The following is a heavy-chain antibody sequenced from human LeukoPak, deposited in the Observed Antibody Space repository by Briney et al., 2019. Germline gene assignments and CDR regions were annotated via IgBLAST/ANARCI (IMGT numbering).Heavy chain of an antibody. D-gene: IGHD3-10*01. V-gene: IGHV4-59*01. CDR1: GGSISSYY. Sequence: PSETLSLTCTVSGGSISSYYWSWIRQSPGKGLECIGYIHYTGSTNYNPSLKSRVAISVETSKNQFSLKLKSVTAADTAVYYCARGGYYGSGNDFRFDPWGQGTLVTVSS. CDR3: ARGGYYGSGNDFRFDP. CDR2: IHYTGST. J-gene: IGHJ5*02.